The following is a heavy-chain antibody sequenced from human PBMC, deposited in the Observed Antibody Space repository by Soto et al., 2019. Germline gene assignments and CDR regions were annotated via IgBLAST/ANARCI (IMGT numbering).Heavy chain of an antibody. CDR1: GYIFHNYG. V-gene: IGHV1-18*01. Sequence: VKVSCKASGYIFHNYGISWVRQAPGQGLEWMGWISDYNGNTKYAQKFQGRVTMATDTSTRTAYMELRSLRSDDTAVYYCAREGYYSGSESYSPPRYYGMDVWGQGTTVTVSS. J-gene: IGHJ6*02. D-gene: IGHD3-10*01. CDR2: ISDYNGNT. CDR3: AREGYYSGSESYSPPRYYGMDV.